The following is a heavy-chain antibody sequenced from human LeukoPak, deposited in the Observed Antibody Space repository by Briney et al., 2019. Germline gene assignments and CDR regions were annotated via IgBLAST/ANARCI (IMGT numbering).Heavy chain of an antibody. J-gene: IGHJ4*02. CDR3: ARGHEKLLWFGELHSPLFDC. CDR2: IYYSGST. Sequence: SQTLSLTCTVSGGSISSGGYYWSRIRQHPGKGLEWIGDIYYSGSTYYNPSLKCRVTISVDTSKNQFSLKLSSVTAADTAAYSCARGHEKLLWFGELHSPLFDCWGQATLVAVSS. CDR1: GGSISSGGYY. D-gene: IGHD3-10*01. V-gene: IGHV4-31*03.